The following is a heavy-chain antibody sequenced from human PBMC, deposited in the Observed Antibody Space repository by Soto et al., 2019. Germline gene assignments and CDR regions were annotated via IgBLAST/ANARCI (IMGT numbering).Heavy chain of an antibody. V-gene: IGHV4-59*01. J-gene: IGHJ4*02. D-gene: IGHD3-9*01. CDR1: GGSISFYY. CDR2: VYDNGRP. CDR3: ARGVGSSPPRY. Sequence: SETLSLTCTISGGSISFYYWSWIRQSPRQGLEWIGYVYDNGRPYYSPSLKSRVTISADTSKNQISLKLTSATAADTAVYYCARGVGSSPPRYWGRGTLVTVSS.